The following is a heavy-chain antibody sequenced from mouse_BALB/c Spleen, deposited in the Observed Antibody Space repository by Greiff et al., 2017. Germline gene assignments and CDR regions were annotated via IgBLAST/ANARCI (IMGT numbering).Heavy chain of an antibody. J-gene: IGHJ3*01. Sequence: EVHLVESGGGLVKPGGSLKLSCAASGFTFSSYAMSWVRQSPEKRLEWVAEISSGGSYTYYPDTVTGRFTISRDNAKNTLYLEMSSLRSEDTAMYYCARNLGAYWGQGTLVTVSA. V-gene: IGHV5-9-4*01. CDR2: ISSGGSYT. CDR1: GFTFSSYA. D-gene: IGHD2-10*02. CDR3: ARNLGAY.